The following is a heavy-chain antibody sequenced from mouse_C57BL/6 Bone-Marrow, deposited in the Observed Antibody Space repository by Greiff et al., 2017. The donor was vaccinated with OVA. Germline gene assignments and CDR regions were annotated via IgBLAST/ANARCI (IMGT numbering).Heavy chain of an antibody. V-gene: IGHV1-59*01. J-gene: IGHJ3*01. CDR3: ARSYYSKYGGFAY. D-gene: IGHD2-5*01. CDR1: GYTFTSYW. CDR2: IDPSDSYT. Sequence: VQLQQPGAELVRPGTSVKLSCKASGYTFTSYWMHWVKQRPGQGLEWIGVIDPSDSYTNYNQKFKGKATLTVDTSSSTAYMQLSSLTSEDSAVYYCARSYYSKYGGFAYWGQEGLVTVSA.